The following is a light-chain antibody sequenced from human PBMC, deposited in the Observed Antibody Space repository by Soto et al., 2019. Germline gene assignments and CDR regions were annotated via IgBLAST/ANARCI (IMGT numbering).Light chain of an antibody. J-gene: IGLJ3*02. CDR3: QQYNNGWT. Sequence: QSVLTQPPSVSGAPGQRVTISCTGSSSNIGAGYDVHWYQQLPGTAPKLLIYGASTRATGIPARFSGSGSGTEFTLTISSLQSEDFAVYYCQQYNNGWTFGQGTK. CDR2: GAS. V-gene: IGLV1-40*01. CDR1: SSNIGAGYD.